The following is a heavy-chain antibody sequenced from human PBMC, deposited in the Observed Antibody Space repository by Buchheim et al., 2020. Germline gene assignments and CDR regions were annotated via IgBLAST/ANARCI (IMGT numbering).Heavy chain of an antibody. Sequence: QLQLQESGPGLVKPSETLSLTCTVSGGSISSSSYYWGWIRQPPGKGLEWIGSIYYSGSTYYNPSLKSRVTISVDTSKNQFSLKLSSVTAADTAVYYCARSGELGYCSSTSCSGWVWGKGTT. CDR2: IYYSGST. CDR1: GGSISSSSYY. CDR3: ARSGELGYCSSTSCSGWV. D-gene: IGHD2-2*01. J-gene: IGHJ6*03. V-gene: IGHV4-39*01.